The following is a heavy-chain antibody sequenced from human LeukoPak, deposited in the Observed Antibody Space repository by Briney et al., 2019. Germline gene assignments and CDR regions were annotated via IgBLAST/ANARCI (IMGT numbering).Heavy chain of an antibody. D-gene: IGHD3-16*02. V-gene: IGHV1-2*02. CDR3: ARESSSHELGYRYNHDAFDI. CDR2: INPNSGGT. CDR1: GYTFTGYY. J-gene: IGHJ3*02. Sequence: ASVKVSCKASGYTFTGYYMHWVRQAPGQGLEWMGWINPNSGGTNYAQKVQGRVTITRDTSISTAYMEVRRLSSDDTAVYYCARESSSHELGYRYNHDAFDIWGQGTMVTVSS.